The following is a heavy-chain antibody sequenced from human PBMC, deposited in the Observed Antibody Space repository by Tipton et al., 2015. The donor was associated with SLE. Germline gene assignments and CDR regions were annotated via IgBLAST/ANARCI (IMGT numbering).Heavy chain of an antibody. CDR2: ISWNSGSI. CDR1: GFTFDDYA. D-gene: IGHD4-17*01. J-gene: IGHJ4*02. CDR3: AKDNSPSMTTVIIGY. Sequence: RSLRLSCAASGFTFDDYAMHWVRQAPGKGLEWASGISWNSGSIGYADSVKGRFTISRDNAKNSLYLQMNSLRAEDTALYYCAKDNSPSMTTVIIGYWGQGTLVTVSS. V-gene: IGHV3-9*01.